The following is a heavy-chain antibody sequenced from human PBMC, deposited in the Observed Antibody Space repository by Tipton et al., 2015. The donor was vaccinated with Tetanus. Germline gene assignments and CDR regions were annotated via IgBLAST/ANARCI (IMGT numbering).Heavy chain of an antibody. CDR1: GFTFSDYY. Sequence: SLRLSCAASGFTFSDYYMSWIRRAPGKGLEWVSYISSSGSTIYYADSVKGRFTISRDNAKNSLYLQMNSLRAEDTAVYYCASLSSGYSYYYYYYMDVWGKGTTVTVSS. D-gene: IGHD5-18*01. V-gene: IGHV3-11*01. CDR3: ASLSSGYSYYYYYYMDV. CDR2: ISSSGSTI. J-gene: IGHJ6*03.